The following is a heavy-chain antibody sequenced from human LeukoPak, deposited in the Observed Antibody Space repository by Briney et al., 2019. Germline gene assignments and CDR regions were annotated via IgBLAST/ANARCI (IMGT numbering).Heavy chain of an antibody. CDR3: AYEGRGGPIDY. Sequence: SETLSLTCTVSGGSISSYYWSWIRQPPGKGLEWIGYIYYSGSTNYNPSLKSRVTISVDTSKNQFSLKLSSVTAADTAVYYCAYEGRGGPIDYWGQGTLVTVSS. V-gene: IGHV4-59*12. CDR2: IYYSGST. D-gene: IGHD2-15*01. CDR1: GGSISSYY. J-gene: IGHJ4*02.